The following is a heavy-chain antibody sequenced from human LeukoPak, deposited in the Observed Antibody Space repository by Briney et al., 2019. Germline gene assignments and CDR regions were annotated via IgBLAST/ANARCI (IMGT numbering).Heavy chain of an antibody. CDR3: ARSSGSGWYEY. D-gene: IGHD6-19*01. V-gene: IGHV5-51*01. Sequence: GESLKISCKDTFTSHWIAWVRQKPGKGLEWMGIIYPGDSDTKYSPSFQGQVTISADKSISTAYLQWSSLKASDTAMYYCARSSGSGWYEYWGQGTLVTVSS. CDR2: IYPGDSDT. CDR1: TFTSHW. J-gene: IGHJ4*02.